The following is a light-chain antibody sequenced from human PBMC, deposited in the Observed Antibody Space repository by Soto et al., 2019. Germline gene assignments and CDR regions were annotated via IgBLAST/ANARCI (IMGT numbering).Light chain of an antibody. CDR3: QSYDSSLSGYV. CDR2: GNC. V-gene: IGLV1-40*01. Sequence: QTVVTQPPSVSGAPGQRVTISCTGSSSNIGAGYDVHWYQQLPGTAPKLLIYGNCNRPSGVPDRFSGSKSGTSASLAITGLQAEDEADYYCQSYDSSLSGYVFGTGTKVTVL. J-gene: IGLJ1*01. CDR1: SSNIGAGYD.